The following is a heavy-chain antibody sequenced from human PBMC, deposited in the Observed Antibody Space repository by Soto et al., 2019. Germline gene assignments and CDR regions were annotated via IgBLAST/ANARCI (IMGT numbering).Heavy chain of an antibody. J-gene: IGHJ4*02. CDR1: GFTFSDYS. CDR2: ISSSSTFT. CDR3: AAPYSTGHRLLGY. V-gene: IGHV3-21*01. D-gene: IGHD6-19*01. Sequence: GGSLRLSCVASGFTFSDYSVSWVRQAPGKGLEWLSSISSSSTFTHYADSVKGRFTISRDNAKNSLYLQMSSLRAEDTAVYYCAAPYSTGHRLLGYWGQGTLVTVSS.